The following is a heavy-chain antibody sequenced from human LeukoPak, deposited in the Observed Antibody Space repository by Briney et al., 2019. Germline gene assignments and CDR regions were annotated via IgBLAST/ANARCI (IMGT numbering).Heavy chain of an antibody. CDR1: GFTFSSYW. CDR3: ARYGYYPHYYYYGMDV. J-gene: IGHJ6*02. V-gene: IGHV3-7*01. Sequence: GGSLRLSRTASGFTFSSYWMSWVRQAPGKGLEWMAHIKQDGSEKYYVDSVKGRFTISRDNAKNSLYLQMNSLRAEDTAVYYCARYGYYPHYYYYGMDVWGQGTTVTVSS. CDR2: IKQDGSEK. D-gene: IGHD3-22*01.